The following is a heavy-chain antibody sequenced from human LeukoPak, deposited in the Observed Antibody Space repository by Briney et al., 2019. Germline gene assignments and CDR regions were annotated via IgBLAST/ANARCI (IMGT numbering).Heavy chain of an antibody. CDR1: GFTFSSYA. V-gene: IGHV3-21*01. CDR2: ISSSSSYI. Sequence: PGGSLRLSCAASGFTFSSYAMSWVRQAPGKGLEWVSSISSSSSYIYYADSVKGRSTISRDNAKNSLYLQMNSLRAEDTAVYYCARDGGDGYNSGWYFDLWGRGTLVTVSS. J-gene: IGHJ2*01. D-gene: IGHD5-24*01. CDR3: ARDGGDGYNSGWYFDL.